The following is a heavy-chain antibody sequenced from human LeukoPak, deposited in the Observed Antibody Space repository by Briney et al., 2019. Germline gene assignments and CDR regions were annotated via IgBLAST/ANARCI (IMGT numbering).Heavy chain of an antibody. J-gene: IGHJ6*02. Sequence: QPGRSLRLSCAASGFTFSSYAMSWVRQAPGKGLEWVSAVSGSGSSTYYADSVKGRFTISRDNSKNTLYLQMNSLRAEDTAVYYCAKAGRGYYYYYAMDVWGQGTTVTVSS. V-gene: IGHV3-23*01. CDR3: AKAGRGYYYYYAMDV. CDR1: GFTFSSYA. CDR2: VSGSGSST.